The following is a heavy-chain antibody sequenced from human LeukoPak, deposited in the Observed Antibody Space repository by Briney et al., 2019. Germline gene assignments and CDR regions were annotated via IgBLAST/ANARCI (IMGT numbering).Heavy chain of an antibody. Sequence: PSQTLSLTCTVSGGSISSGSYYWSWIRQPAGKGLEWIGRIYTSGSTNYNPSLKSRVTISVDTSKNQFSLKLSSVTAADTAVYYRARGYNWVSPTRKFYYMDVWGKGTTVTVPS. J-gene: IGHJ6*03. V-gene: IGHV4-61*02. CDR3: ARGYNWVSPTRKFYYMDV. CDR1: GGSISSGSYY. CDR2: IYTSGST. D-gene: IGHD1-20*01.